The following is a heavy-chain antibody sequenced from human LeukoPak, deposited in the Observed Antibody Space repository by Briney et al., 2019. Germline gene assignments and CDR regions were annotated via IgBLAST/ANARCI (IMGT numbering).Heavy chain of an antibody. V-gene: IGHV3-30*02. Sequence: PGGSLRLSCAASGFTFSSYGMHWVRQAPGKGLEWMAFIRYDGSNKYYADSVKGRFTISRDNSKNTLYLQMNSLRAEDTAVYYCAKGSTVDTATNDYWGQGTLVTVSS. CDR3: AKGSTVDTATNDY. J-gene: IGHJ4*02. CDR1: GFTFSSYG. D-gene: IGHD5-18*01. CDR2: IRYDGSNK.